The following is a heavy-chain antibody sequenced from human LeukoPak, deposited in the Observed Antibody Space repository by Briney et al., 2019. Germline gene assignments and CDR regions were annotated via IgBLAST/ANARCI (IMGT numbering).Heavy chain of an antibody. V-gene: IGHV3-33*01. CDR3: VRDRCSGGSCRLFDY. D-gene: IGHD2-15*01. CDR1: GFTFGTYA. Sequence: GGSLRLSCPASGFTFGTYAMHWVRQAPGKGLEWVAVMWADGDNRYYADSVKGRFTISRDNSKNTLYLEMNSLRAEDTAVYYCVRDRCSGGSCRLFDYWGQGALVTVSS. CDR2: MWADGDNR. J-gene: IGHJ4*02.